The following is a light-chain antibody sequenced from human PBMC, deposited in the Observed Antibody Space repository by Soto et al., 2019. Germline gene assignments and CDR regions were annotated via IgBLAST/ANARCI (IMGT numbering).Light chain of an antibody. CDR1: QDIAGY. Sequence: DVQLTQSPSFLSASVGDRVTITCRASQDIAGYLAWYQQKPGKAPKLLIYAASTLQSGVPSRFSGSGSGTEFTLTISSLQPEDFATYYCQQANSFPLTFGGGTKVEIK. CDR2: AAS. V-gene: IGKV1-9*01. J-gene: IGKJ4*01. CDR3: QQANSFPLT.